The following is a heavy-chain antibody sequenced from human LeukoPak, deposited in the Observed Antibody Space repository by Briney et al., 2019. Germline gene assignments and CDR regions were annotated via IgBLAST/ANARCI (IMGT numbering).Heavy chain of an antibody. Sequence: SCKASGGSFSTYVLTWVRQAPGKGLEWVAVMSHEGSDKYYADSVKGRFTISRDNSKNILYVQMNSLRVEDTAVYYCAIGPDYGSGDSWGQGTMVTVSS. CDR1: GGSFSTYV. D-gene: IGHD3-10*01. V-gene: IGHV3-30*03. J-gene: IGHJ4*02. CDR3: AIGPDYGSGDS. CDR2: MSHEGSDK.